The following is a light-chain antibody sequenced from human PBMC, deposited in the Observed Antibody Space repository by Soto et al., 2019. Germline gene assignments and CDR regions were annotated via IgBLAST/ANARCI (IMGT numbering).Light chain of an antibody. CDR1: SNDIGTYDY. V-gene: IGLV2-14*01. Sequence: QSALTQPVSVCGSPGESITISCTGNSNDIGTYDYVCWYQQHPGKAPRLLIHGVHNRSPGISGRFSASKSGLTASLTISGLQAEDEADYYCTALSANRVYLFGPGTKVPVL. CDR3: TALSANRVYL. CDR2: GVH. J-gene: IGLJ1*01.